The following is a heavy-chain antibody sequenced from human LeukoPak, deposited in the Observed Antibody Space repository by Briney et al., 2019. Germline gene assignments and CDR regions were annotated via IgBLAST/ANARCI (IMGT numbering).Heavy chain of an antibody. V-gene: IGHV4-31*03. CDR3: AAESGSYSVFSDY. CDR2: IYYSGST. D-gene: IGHD1-26*01. Sequence: SETLSLTCTVSGGSISSGGYYWSWIRQHPGKGLEWIGYIYYSGSTYYNPSLKSRVTISVGTSKNQFSLKLSSVTAADTAVYYCAAESGSYSVFSDYWGQGTLVTVSS. CDR1: GGSISSGGYY. J-gene: IGHJ4*02.